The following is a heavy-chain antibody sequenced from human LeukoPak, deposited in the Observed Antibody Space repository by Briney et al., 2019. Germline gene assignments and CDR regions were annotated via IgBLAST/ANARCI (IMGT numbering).Heavy chain of an antibody. CDR3: TRLGTGTTAGGAFDI. J-gene: IGHJ3*02. CDR2: IYPGYSDT. D-gene: IGHD1-1*01. Sequence: GESLKISCQGFGYSFTNYWIGWVRQMPGKGLEWMWIIYPGYSDTRYRPSFQAQVTISADMSVRTPYLQWSCLQASDTPMYFWTRLGTGTTAGGAFDIWGQGTMVTDSS. V-gene: IGHV5-51*01. CDR1: GYSFTNYW.